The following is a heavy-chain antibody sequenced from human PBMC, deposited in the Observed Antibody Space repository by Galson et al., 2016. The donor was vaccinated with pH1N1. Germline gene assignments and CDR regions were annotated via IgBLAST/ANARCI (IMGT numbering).Heavy chain of an antibody. CDR3: AKGPRGVVVVAATH. CDR1: GFTFSSYA. V-gene: IGHV3-23*01. J-gene: IGHJ4*02. Sequence: SLRLSCAASGFTFSSYAMTWVRQAPGKGLEWVSGISDSGSSTYHADSVKGRFTISRDNSKNTVYLQMNSLRAEDTAVYYCAKGPRGVVVVAATHWGQGTLVTVSS. CDR2: ISDSGSST. D-gene: IGHD2-15*01.